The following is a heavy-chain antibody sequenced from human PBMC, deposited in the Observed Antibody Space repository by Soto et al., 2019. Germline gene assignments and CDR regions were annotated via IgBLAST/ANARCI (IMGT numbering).Heavy chain of an antibody. D-gene: IGHD6-13*01. CDR3: AKSPYSIAAAVLYYFDY. J-gene: IGHJ4*02. Sequence: EVQLLESGGGLVQPGGSLRLSCAASGFTFSSYAMSWVRQAPGKGLEWVSAISGSGGSTYYADSVKGRFTISRDNSKNTLYLQMNSLRAEDTAVYYCAKSPYSIAAAVLYYFDYWGQGTLVTVSS. V-gene: IGHV3-23*01. CDR1: GFTFSSYA. CDR2: ISGSGGST.